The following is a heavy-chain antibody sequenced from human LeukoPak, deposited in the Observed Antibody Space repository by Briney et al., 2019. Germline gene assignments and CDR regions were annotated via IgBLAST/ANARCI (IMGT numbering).Heavy chain of an antibody. CDR2: INHSGST. CDR1: GGSFSGYY. V-gene: IGHV4-34*01. J-gene: IGHJ4*02. Sequence: SETLSLTCAVYGGSFSGYYWSWIRQPPGKGLEWIGEINHSGSTYYNPSLKSRVTISVDRSKNQFSLKLSSVTAADTAVYYCARAVDTAMLDYWGQGTLVTVSS. D-gene: IGHD5-18*01. CDR3: ARAVDTAMLDY.